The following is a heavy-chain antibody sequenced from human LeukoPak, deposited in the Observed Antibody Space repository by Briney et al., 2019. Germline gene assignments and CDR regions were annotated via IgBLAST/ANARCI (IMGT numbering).Heavy chain of an antibody. J-gene: IGHJ4*02. D-gene: IGHD6-13*01. CDR1: GGNFKKYA. V-gene: IGHV1-69*13. Sequence: ASVKVSCKAYGGNFKKYAFTWVRQAPGQGLEWMGGIIPIFGTTNYAQKFQGRVTITAGEYTNTAYMELNSLRAEDTAVYYCAKLANIAAAGTTLHDYWGQGTLVTVSS. CDR3: AKLANIAAAGTTLHDY. CDR2: IIPIFGTT.